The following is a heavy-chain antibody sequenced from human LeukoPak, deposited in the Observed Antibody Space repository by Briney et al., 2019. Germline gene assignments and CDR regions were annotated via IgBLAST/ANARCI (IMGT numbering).Heavy chain of an antibody. J-gene: IGHJ4*02. CDR3: ARDLLDDYVWGSYPLD. D-gene: IGHD3-16*02. CDR2: INHSGST. CDR1: GGSFSGYY. V-gene: IGHV4-34*01. Sequence: SETLSLTCAVYGGSFSGYYWSWIRQPPGKGLEWIGEINHSGSTNYNPSLKSRATISVDTSKNQFSLKLSSVTAADTAVYYCARDLLDDYVWGSYPLDWGQGTLVTVSS.